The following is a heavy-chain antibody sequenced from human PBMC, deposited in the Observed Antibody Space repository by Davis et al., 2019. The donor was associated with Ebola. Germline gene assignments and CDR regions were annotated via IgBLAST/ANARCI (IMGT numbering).Heavy chain of an antibody. CDR2: ISSSGSTI. J-gene: IGHJ4*02. Sequence: GESLKISCAASGFTFSDYYMSWIRQAPGKGLEWVSYISSSGSTIYYADSVKGRFTISRDNAKNSLYLQMNSLRDEDTAVYYCAREVVAARPLDYWGQGTLVTVSS. CDR1: GFTFSDYY. V-gene: IGHV3-11*04. D-gene: IGHD6-6*01. CDR3: AREVVAARPLDY.